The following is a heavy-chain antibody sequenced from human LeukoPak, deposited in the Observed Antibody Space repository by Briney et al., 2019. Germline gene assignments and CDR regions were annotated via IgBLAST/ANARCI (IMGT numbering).Heavy chain of an antibody. J-gene: IGHJ3*02. V-gene: IGHV1-2*02. CDR1: GYTFTGYY. Sequence: ASVKVSCKASGYTFTGYYMHWVRQAPGQGLEWMGWINPNSGGTNYAQKFQGRLTMTSDTSARTVYMELSSLRSEDTAVYYCAGIRDGYNDAYDIWGQGTVVTVPS. CDR3: AGIRDGYNDAYDI. CDR2: INPNSGGT. D-gene: IGHD5-24*01.